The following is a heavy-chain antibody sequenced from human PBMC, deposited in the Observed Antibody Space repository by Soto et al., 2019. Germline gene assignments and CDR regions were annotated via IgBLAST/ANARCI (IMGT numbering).Heavy chain of an antibody. CDR1: GYTFTSYG. J-gene: IGHJ4*02. V-gene: IGHV1-18*04. CDR2: ISAYNGNT. D-gene: IGHD3-9*01. Sequence: QVQLVQSGAEVRKPGASVKVSCEASGYTFTSYGISWVRQAPGQGLEWMGWISAYNGNTNYAQKLQGRVTMTTDTSTSTAYMELRSLRSDDTAVYYCARDPLILTGYSPFDYWGQGTLVTVSS. CDR3: ARDPLILTGYSPFDY.